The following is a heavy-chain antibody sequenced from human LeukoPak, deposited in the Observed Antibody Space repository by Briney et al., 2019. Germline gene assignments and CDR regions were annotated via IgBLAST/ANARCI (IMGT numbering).Heavy chain of an antibody. CDR1: GFTFSSYA. CDR2: ISGSGGST. J-gene: IGHJ5*02. Sequence: GGSLRLSCAASGFTFSSYAMSWVRQAPGKGLEWVSAISGSGGSTYYADSVKGRFTISRDNSKNTLYLQMNSLRAEDTAVYYCAKDLRYYYDSSGYQIINWFDPWGQGTLVTVSS. CDR3: AKDLRYYYDSSGYQIINWFDP. D-gene: IGHD3-22*01. V-gene: IGHV3-23*01.